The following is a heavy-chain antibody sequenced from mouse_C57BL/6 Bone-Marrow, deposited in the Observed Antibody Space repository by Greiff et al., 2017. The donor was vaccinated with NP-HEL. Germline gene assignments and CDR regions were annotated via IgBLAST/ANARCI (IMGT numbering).Heavy chain of an antibody. Sequence: VKLMESGAELVRPGTSVKVSCKASGYAFTNYLIEWVKQRPGQGLEWIGVINPGSGGTNYNEKFKGKATLTADKSSSTAYMQLSSLTSEDSAVYFCARAKDYWGQGTLVTVSA. CDR1: GYAFTNYL. V-gene: IGHV1-54*01. CDR3: ARAKDY. J-gene: IGHJ3*01. CDR2: INPGSGGT.